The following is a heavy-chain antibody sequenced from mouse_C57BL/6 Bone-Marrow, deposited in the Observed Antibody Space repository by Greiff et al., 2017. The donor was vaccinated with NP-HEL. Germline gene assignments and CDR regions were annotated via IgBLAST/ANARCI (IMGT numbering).Heavy chain of an antibody. CDR2: IYPRSGNT. J-gene: IGHJ3*01. CDR3: SRPSYLLLREWVFAY. V-gene: IGHV1-81*01. D-gene: IGHD1-1*01. CDR1: GYTFTSYG. Sequence: VQLKQSGAELARPGASVKLSCKVSGYTFTSYGISGVKQRTGQGLEWIGEIYPRSGNTYYNEKFKGKATLTADKASSKAYMEHRSLTSEDSAVYFCSRPSYLLLREWVFAYWGQGTLVTVSA.